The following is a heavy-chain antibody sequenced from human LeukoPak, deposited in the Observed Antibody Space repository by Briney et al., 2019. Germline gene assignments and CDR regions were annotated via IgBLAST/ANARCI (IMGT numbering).Heavy chain of an antibody. D-gene: IGHD5-12*01. V-gene: IGHV3-7*01. J-gene: IGHJ4*02. Sequence: GGPLRLSCAASGFTFSNYWMTWVRQAPGKGLEWVAVINQDATKEYYMDSVKARFTISRDNAKNSVSLQMNSLRAGDTAVYYCVRDGGVSGYDLLDYWGQGTLVTVSS. CDR3: VRDGGVSGYDLLDY. CDR2: INQDATKE. CDR1: GFTFSNYW.